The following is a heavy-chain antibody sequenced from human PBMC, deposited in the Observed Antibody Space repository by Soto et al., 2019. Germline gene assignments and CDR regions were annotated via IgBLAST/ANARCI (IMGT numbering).Heavy chain of an antibody. CDR3: ARVSSVYYDFWSGGYGMDV. CDR2: ISYDGSNK. J-gene: IGHJ6*02. D-gene: IGHD3-3*01. CDR1: GFTFSSYA. V-gene: IGHV3-30-3*01. Sequence: QVQLVESGGGVVQPGRSLRLSCAASGFTFSSYAMHWVRQAPGKGLEWVAVISYDGSNKYYADSVQGRFTISRDNSKNTLYLQMNSLRAEDTAVYYCARVSSVYYDFWSGGYGMDVWGQGTTVTVSS.